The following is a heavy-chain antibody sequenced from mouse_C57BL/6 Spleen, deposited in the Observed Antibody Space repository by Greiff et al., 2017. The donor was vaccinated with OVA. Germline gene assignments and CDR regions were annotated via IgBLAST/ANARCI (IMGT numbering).Heavy chain of an antibody. CDR2: IYPGDGDT. CDR1: GYAFSSSW. D-gene: IGHD2-5*01. V-gene: IGHV1-82*01. CDR3: ARGGLYYSNFYYFDY. Sequence: VQLQQSGPELVKPGASVKISCKASGYAFSSSWMNWVKQRPGQGLEWIGRIYPGDGDTNYNGKFKGKATLTADKSSSTAYMQLSSLTSEDSAVYFCARGGLYYSNFYYFDYWGQGTTLTVSA. J-gene: IGHJ2*01.